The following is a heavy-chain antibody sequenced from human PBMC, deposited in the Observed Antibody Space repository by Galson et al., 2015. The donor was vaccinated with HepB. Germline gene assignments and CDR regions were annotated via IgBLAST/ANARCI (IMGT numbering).Heavy chain of an antibody. CDR2: IWYDGSNK. CDR3: ARLGYDFWSGYSPDY. D-gene: IGHD3-3*01. V-gene: IGHV3-33*01. Sequence: SLRLSCAASGFTFSSYGMHWVRQAPGKGLEWVAVIWYDGSNKYYADSVKGRFTISRDNSKNTLYLQMNSLRAEDTAVYYCARLGYDFWSGYSPDYWGQGTLVTVSS. J-gene: IGHJ4*02. CDR1: GFTFSSYG.